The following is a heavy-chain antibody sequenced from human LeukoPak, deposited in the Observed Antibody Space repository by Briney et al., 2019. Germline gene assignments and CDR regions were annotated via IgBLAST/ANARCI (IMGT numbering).Heavy chain of an antibody. V-gene: IGHV3-33*01. Sequence: GGSLRLSCAASGVTFSSYGMHWGRQAPGKGLGWGAVIWYDGSNKYYADSVKGRFTISRENSKTTLYPQMNSLRAEDTAVYYCAREEGDPSSGWYQNWFDPWGPGTLVTVSS. CDR2: IWYDGSNK. J-gene: IGHJ5*02. CDR3: AREEGDPSSGWYQNWFDP. CDR1: GVTFSSYG. D-gene: IGHD6-19*01.